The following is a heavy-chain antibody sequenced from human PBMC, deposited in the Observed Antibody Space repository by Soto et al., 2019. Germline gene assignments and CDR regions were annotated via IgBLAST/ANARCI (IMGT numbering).Heavy chain of an antibody. Sequence: QVQLVQSGAEVKKPGASVKVSCKTSGYTFTSYSISWVRQAPGQGLEWMGWINVYNGNKKYAQNLQGRVSMTTDTSTSTEYMELRSLRSDDTAVYSFAIDLTVARFDPWGQGTLVTVSS. J-gene: IGHJ5*02. CDR2: INVYNGNK. V-gene: IGHV1-18*01. CDR3: AIDLTVARFDP. D-gene: IGHD3-22*01. CDR1: GYTFTSYS.